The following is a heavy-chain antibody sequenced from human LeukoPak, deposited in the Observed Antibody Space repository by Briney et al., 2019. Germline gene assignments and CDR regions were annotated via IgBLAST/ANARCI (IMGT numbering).Heavy chain of an antibody. Sequence: SETLSLTCAVYGGSFSGYYWSWIRQPPGKGLEWIGEINHSGSTNYNPSLKSRVTISVDTSKNQFSLKLTSVTAADTAVYYCARYLKYPDSSRGEDDAFDIWGQGTMVTVSS. CDR2: INHSGST. D-gene: IGHD3-10*01. J-gene: IGHJ3*02. V-gene: IGHV4-34*01. CDR1: GGSFSGYY. CDR3: ARYLKYPDSSRGEDDAFDI.